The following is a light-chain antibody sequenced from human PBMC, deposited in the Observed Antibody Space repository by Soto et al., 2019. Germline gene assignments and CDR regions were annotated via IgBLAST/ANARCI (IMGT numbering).Light chain of an antibody. CDR2: GAS. Sequence: EIVMTQSPATLSVSPGERVTLSCRASQSVGRCLAWYQQKAGQAPRLLIYGASTRATGTPVRFSGSGSGTEFSLTISSLQSEDFVVYYCQQYEKSPLTFGRGTKVEIK. CDR3: QQYEKSPLT. CDR1: QSVGRC. J-gene: IGKJ4*01. V-gene: IGKV3-15*01.